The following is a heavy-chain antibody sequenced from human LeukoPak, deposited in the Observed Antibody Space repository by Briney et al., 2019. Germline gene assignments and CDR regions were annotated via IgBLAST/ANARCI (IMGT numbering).Heavy chain of an antibody. CDR1: GFTFSSYS. Sequence: GSLRLSCAASGFTFSSYSMNWVRQAPGKGLEWVSYISSSSSTIYYADSVKGRFTISRDNAKNSLYPQMNSLRAEDTAVYYCARGASGRYYYYGMDVWGQGTTVTVSS. D-gene: IGHD1-14*01. CDR2: ISSSSSTI. CDR3: ARGASGRYYYYGMDV. J-gene: IGHJ6*02. V-gene: IGHV3-48*04.